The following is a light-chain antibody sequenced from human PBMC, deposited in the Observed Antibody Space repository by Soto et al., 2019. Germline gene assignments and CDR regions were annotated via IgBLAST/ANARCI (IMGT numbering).Light chain of an antibody. J-gene: IGKJ1*01. CDR2: AAS. CDR3: QEYYSYPQT. Sequence: AIRMTHYPSSFSASTGDRVTISCRASQGISSYLAWYQQKPGKAPKLLIYAASTLQSGVPSRFSGSGSGTDFTLTISCLQSEDFATYYCQEYYSYPQTFGQGTKVDIK. V-gene: IGKV1-8*01. CDR1: QGISSY.